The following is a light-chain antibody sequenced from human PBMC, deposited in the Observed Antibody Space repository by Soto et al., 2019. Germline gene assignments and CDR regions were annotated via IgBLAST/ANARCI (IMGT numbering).Light chain of an antibody. CDR2: KAS. J-gene: IGKJ2*01. CDR3: QPYSSRYT. CDR1: QSISSW. Sequence: DIQMTQSPSTLSASVGDRVTITCRASQSISSWLAWYQQKPGKAPNLLIYKASTLESGVPSRFSGSGSGTEFTLTISSLQPDDFATYFCQPYSSRYTFGQGTKLEIK. V-gene: IGKV1-5*03.